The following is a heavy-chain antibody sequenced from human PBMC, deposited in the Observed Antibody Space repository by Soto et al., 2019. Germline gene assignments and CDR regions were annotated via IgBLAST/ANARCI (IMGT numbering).Heavy chain of an antibody. D-gene: IGHD2-2*01. CDR2: INAGNGNT. CDR1: GYTFTDYA. V-gene: IGHV1-3*01. Sequence: QVQFVQSGAELKKPGASVRVSCKASGYTFTDYAMHWVRQAPGQGLEWMGWINAGNGNTKYSQKFQGRVTITRDTSARTAYVELTSLTSEDTAVYYCARAAYCGSTSCSDAFDIWGQGTMVTVSP. J-gene: IGHJ3*02. CDR3: ARAAYCGSTSCSDAFDI.